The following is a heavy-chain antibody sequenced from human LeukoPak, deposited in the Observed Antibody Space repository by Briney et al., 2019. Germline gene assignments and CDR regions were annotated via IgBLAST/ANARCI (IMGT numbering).Heavy chain of an antibody. V-gene: IGHV3-30*03. Sequence: GGSLRLSCAASGFTFRSYGMHWVRQAPGKGLEWVAVISYDGSNKYYADSVKGRFTMSRDISKNTLYLQMNSLKPEDSALYYCARDRVQIWSYVGTFDSWGQGTLVTVSS. CDR2: ISYDGSNK. CDR3: ARDRVQIWSYVGTFDS. CDR1: GFTFRSYG. D-gene: IGHD5-18*01. J-gene: IGHJ4*02.